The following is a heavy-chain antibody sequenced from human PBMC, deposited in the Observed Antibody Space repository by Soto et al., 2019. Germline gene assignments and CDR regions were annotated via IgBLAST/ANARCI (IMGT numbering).Heavy chain of an antibody. V-gene: IGHV3-15*01. CDR1: GFTFSNAW. J-gene: IGHJ4*02. CDR3: TTVSAYDLWSGSLDY. CDR2: IKSKTDGGTT. Sequence: EVQLVESGGGLVKPGGSLRLSCAASGFTFSNAWMSWVRQAPGKGLEWVGRIKSKTDGGTTDYAAPVKGRFTTSRDDSKNTLYLQMNSLKPADTAVYYCTTVSAYDLWSGSLDYWCQGTLVTVSS. D-gene: IGHD3-3*01.